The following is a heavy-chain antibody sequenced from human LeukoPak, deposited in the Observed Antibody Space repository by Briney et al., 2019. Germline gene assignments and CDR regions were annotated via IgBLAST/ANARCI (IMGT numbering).Heavy chain of an antibody. D-gene: IGHD3-16*02. V-gene: IGHV4-39*01. CDR1: GGSISSSSYY. J-gene: IGHJ4*02. CDR2: IYYSGST. Sequence: SETLSLTCTVSGGSISSSSYYWGWLRQPPGKGLEWIGSIYYSGSTYYNPSLKSRVTISVDTAKNQFSLMLSSATAADTACYSCARQAITFGGVFVNFYFWGQGTLVTVSS. CDR3: ARQAITFGGVFVNFYF.